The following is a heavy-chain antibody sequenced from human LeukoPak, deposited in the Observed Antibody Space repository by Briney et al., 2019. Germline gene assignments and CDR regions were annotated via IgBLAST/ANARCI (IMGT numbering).Heavy chain of an antibody. V-gene: IGHV3-21*01. J-gene: IGHJ3*02. CDR2: ISSSSSYI. CDR1: GFTFSSYS. CDR3: AIMTTVTTSGAFDI. D-gene: IGHD4-17*01. Sequence: GGSLRLSCAASGFTFSSYSMNWVRQAPGKGLEWVSSISSSSSYIYYAGSVKGRFTISRDNAKNSLYLQMNSLRAEDTAVYYCAIMTTVTTSGAFDIWGQGTMVTVSS.